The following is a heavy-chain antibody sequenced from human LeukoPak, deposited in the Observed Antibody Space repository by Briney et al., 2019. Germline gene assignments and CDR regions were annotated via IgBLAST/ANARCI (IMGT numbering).Heavy chain of an antibody. CDR3: AKGAGSSGWNPSGY. CDR1: GFTFSSYA. D-gene: IGHD6-25*01. V-gene: IGHV3-23*01. J-gene: IGHJ4*02. Sequence: PGGSLRLSCAASGFTFSSYAMSWVRQAPGEGLEWVSVISGSGNSTYYLDSVRGRFTISRDNSKNTLYLQMSSLRAEDAAVYYCAKGAGSSGWNPSGYWGQGILATVSS. CDR2: ISGSGNST.